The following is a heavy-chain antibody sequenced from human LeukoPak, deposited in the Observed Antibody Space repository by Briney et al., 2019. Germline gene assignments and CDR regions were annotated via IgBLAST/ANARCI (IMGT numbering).Heavy chain of an antibody. CDR3: ARDNYDILTHDAFDI. Sequence: ASVKVSCKASGYTFTGYYMHWVRQAPGQGLEWMGWISAYNGNTNYAQKLQGRVTMTTDTSTSTAYMELRSLRSDDTAVYYCARDNYDILTHDAFDIWGQGTMVTVSS. J-gene: IGHJ3*02. D-gene: IGHD3-9*01. CDR1: GYTFTGYY. CDR2: ISAYNGNT. V-gene: IGHV1-18*04.